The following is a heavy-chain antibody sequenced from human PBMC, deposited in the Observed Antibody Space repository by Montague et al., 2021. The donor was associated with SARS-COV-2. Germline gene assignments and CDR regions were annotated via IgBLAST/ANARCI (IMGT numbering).Heavy chain of an antibody. D-gene: IGHD3-10*01. CDR2: MHFTGKT. V-gene: IGHV4-4*07. CDR1: GDSITNHY. J-gene: IGHJ4*02. Sequence: SETLSLTCSVSGDSITNHYWSWIRQPAGKGLGWIGRMHFTGKTNFSPFFSSRLTMSADTSKNQFPLKLTSVTAADTAIYFCARDRFDFGAGRRGTIDFWGQGTLVTVSS. CDR3: ARDRFDFGAGRRGTIDF.